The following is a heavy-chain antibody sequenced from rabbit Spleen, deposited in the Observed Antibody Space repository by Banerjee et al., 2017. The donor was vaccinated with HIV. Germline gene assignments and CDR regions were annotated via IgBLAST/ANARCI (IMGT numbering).Heavy chain of an antibody. CDR3: ARDGAGGSYFAL. V-gene: IGHV1S7*01. D-gene: IGHD8-1*01. CDR2: IDPLFGIT. J-gene: IGHJ4*01. CDR1: GFTLSSYY. Sequence: QELVESGGGLVQPGESLKLSCKASGFTLSSYYMNWVRQAPGKGLEWIGYIDPLFGITYYANWVNGRFSISRENAQNTVFLQMTSLTAADTATYFCARDGAGGSYFALWGPGTLVTVS.